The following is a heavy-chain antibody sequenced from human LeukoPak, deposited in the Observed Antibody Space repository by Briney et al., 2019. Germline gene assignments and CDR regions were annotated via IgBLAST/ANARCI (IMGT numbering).Heavy chain of an antibody. CDR2: INPNSGGT. J-gene: IGHJ4*02. Sequence: ASVKVSCKASGYTFTGYYMHWVRQAPGQGLEWMGWINPNSGGTNYAQKFQGRVTVTRDTSISTAYMELSRLRSDDTAVYYCARETYGSGSYFAATTEAWGQGTLVTVSS. CDR3: ARETYGSGSYFAATTEA. D-gene: IGHD3-10*01. V-gene: IGHV1-2*02. CDR1: GYTFTGYY.